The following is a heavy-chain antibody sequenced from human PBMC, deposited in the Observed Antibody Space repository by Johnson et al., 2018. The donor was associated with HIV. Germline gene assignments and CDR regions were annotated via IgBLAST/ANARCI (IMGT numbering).Heavy chain of an antibody. CDR2: ISYDGSNK. D-gene: IGHD6-6*01. CDR1: GFTFSNYG. Sequence: VQLVESGGGVVQPGRSLRLSCAASGFTFSNYGMHWVRQTPGKGLEWVAVISYDGSNKYYADSVKARFTISSDNSKTTLYLQMNSLRAEETAVYYCVKDRGAARAFDAFDIWGQGTMVTVSS. V-gene: IGHV3-30*18. CDR3: VKDRGAARAFDAFDI. J-gene: IGHJ3*02.